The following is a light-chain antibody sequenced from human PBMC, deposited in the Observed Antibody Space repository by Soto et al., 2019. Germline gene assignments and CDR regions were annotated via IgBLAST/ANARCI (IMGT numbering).Light chain of an antibody. CDR1: QSISSW. V-gene: IGKV1-5*03. CDR3: QQYKSYYT. J-gene: IGKJ2*01. CDR2: KAS. Sequence: DIQMTQSPSTLSASVGDRVTITCRASQSISSWLAWYQQKPGKAPKLLIYKASILESGVPSRFSGSGSGTEFTPTISSLQPDDFATYYCQQYKSYYTLGQGTKLEIK.